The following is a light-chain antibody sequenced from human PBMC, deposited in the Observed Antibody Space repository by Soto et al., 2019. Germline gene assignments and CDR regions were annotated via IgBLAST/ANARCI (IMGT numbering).Light chain of an antibody. J-gene: IGKJ1*01. Sequence: DIQMTQSPSSLSASVGDRVTITCRASQSISSYLNWYHQKPGKAPKALIYDASSLHSGVPSRFSGSGSGTAFTLTISSLQPEDVASYYCRRSYSTPRTFGQGIKVEIK. V-gene: IGKV1-39*01. CDR3: RRSYSTPRT. CDR1: QSISSY. CDR2: DAS.